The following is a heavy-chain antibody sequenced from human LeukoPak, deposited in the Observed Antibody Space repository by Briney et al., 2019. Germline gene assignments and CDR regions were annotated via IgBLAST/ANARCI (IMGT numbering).Heavy chain of an antibody. V-gene: IGHV3-21*01. J-gene: IGHJ4*02. CDR3: ARDPSAVAVIGYFDY. CDR2: ISSSSSYI. D-gene: IGHD6-19*01. CDR1: GFTFSSYS. Sequence: GGSLRLSCAASGFTFSSYSMNWVRQAPGKGLEWVSSISSSSSYIYYADSVKGRFTISRDNAKNSLYLQMNSLRVEDTAVYYCARDPSAVAVIGYFDYWGQGTLVTVSS.